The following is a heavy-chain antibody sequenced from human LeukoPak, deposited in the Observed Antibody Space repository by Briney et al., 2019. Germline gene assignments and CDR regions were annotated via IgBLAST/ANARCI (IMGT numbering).Heavy chain of an antibody. J-gene: IGHJ3*02. V-gene: IGHV3-23*01. CDR3: AKDRDDYVWGSYLGAFDI. D-gene: IGHD3-16*01. Sequence: GGSLRLSCTASGFTFGDYGMSWVRQAPGKGLEWVSLISGSGGSTYYADSVKGRFTISRDNSKNTLYLQMNSLRAEDTAVFYCAKDRDDYVWGSYLGAFDIWGQGTMVTVSS. CDR1: GFTFGDYG. CDR2: ISGSGGST.